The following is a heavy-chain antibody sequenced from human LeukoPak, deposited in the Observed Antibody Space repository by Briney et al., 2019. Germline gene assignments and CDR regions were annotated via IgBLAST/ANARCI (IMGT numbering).Heavy chain of an antibody. CDR2: IGAYNGNT. CDR3: ALHVLLFGWRNWFDP. V-gene: IGHV1-18*04. CDR1: GYTFTSYG. Sequence: ASVKVSCKASGYTFTSYGISWVRQAPGQGLEWMGWIGAYNGNTNYAQKLQGRVTMTTDTSTSTAYMELRSLRSDDTAVYYCALHVLLFGWRNWFDPWGQGTLVTVSS. J-gene: IGHJ5*02. D-gene: IGHD2-21*02.